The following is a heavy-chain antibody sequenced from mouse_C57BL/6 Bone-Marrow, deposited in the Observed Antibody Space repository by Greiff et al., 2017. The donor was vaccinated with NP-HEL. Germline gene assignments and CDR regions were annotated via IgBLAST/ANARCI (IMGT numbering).Heavy chain of an antibody. CDR1: GFSLSTSGMG. V-gene: IGHV8-12*01. Sequence: QVTLKVCGPGILQSSQTLSLTCSFSGFSLSTSGMGVSWIRQPSGKGLEWLAHIYWDDDKRYNPSLKSRLTISKDTSRNQVFLKITSVDTADTATYYCARRALYFDVWGTGTTVTVSS. CDR2: IYWDDDK. CDR3: ARRALYFDV. J-gene: IGHJ1*03.